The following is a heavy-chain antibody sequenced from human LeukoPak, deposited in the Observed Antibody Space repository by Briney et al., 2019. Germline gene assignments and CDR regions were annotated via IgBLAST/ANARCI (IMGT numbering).Heavy chain of an antibody. V-gene: IGHV1-18*01. Sequence: GASVKVSCKASGYTFTSYDINWVRQAPGQGLEWMGWISAYNGNTNYAQKLQGRVTMTTDTSTSTAYMELRSLRSDDTAVYYCAGDPSGLRRPYAFDIWGQGTMVTVSS. CDR1: GYTFTSYD. CDR3: AGDPSGLRRPYAFDI. CDR2: ISAYNGNT. J-gene: IGHJ3*02.